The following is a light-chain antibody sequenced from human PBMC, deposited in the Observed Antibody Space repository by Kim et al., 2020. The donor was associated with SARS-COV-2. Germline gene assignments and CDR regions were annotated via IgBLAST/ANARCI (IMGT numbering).Light chain of an antibody. J-gene: IGLJ3*02. CDR1: TSDIGRHV. CDR3: AVWVASLNSWV. Sequence: GQRVTLSCSGTTSDIGRHVVNWYQQVPGTAPKLLIYSNTDRPSGVPDRFSGSKSGTSASLDISGLLSEDEADYYCAVWVASLNSWVFGGGTQLTVL. V-gene: IGLV1-44*01. CDR2: SNT.